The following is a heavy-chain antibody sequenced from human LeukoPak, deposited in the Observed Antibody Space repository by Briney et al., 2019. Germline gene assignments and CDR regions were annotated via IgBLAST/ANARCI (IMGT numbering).Heavy chain of an antibody. CDR3: ARPSIGVYDFWSGYHYYFDY. CDR1: GGSISSSSYY. CDR2: IYYSGST. D-gene: IGHD3-3*01. Sequence: SETLSLTCTVSGGSISSSSYYWGWIRQPPGKGLEWIGSIYYSGSTYYNPSLKSRVTISVDTSKNQFSLKLSSVTAADTAVYYCARPSIGVYDFWSGYHYYFDYWGQGTLVTVSS. J-gene: IGHJ4*02. V-gene: IGHV4-39*07.